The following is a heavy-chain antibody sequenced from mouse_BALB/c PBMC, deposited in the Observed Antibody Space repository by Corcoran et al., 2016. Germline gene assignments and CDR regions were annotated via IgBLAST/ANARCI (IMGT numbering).Heavy chain of an antibody. J-gene: IGHJ4*01. Sequence: EIQLQQTGPELVKPGASVKISCKASGYSFTDYIMLWVKQSHGKSLEWIGNINPYYGSTSYNLKFKGKATLTVDKSSSTAYMQLNSLTSEDSAVYYCAREGTVRAMDYWGQGTSVTVSS. CDR1: GYSFTDYI. CDR3: AREGTVRAMDY. CDR2: INPYYGST. V-gene: IGHV1-39*01. D-gene: IGHD1-1*01.